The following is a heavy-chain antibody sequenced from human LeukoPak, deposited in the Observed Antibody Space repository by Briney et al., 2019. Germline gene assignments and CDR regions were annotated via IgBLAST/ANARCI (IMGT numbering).Heavy chain of an antibody. V-gene: IGHV1-2*02. CDR1: GYTFTAFY. CDR2: ILPNAGGT. CDR3: ARDSVRGLMIPLNS. D-gene: IGHD3-10*01. J-gene: IGHJ4*02. Sequence: ASVKVSCKASGYTFTAFYFHWVRLAPGQGLEWMGWILPNAGGTSYAQKFQDRVTLTWDTSIGTAFMELTRLRSDDTAVYFCARDSVRGLMIPLNSWGQGTLVTVSS.